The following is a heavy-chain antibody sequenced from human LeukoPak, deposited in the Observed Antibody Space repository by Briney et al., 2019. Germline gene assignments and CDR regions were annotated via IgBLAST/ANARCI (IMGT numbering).Heavy chain of an antibody. CDR1: GGSINSYH. CDR3: ARGGYYGSGNDFRFDP. CDR2: IHYTGST. D-gene: IGHD3-10*01. Sequence: SETLSLTYTVSGGSINSYHWSWIRQPPGKGLECIAYIHYTGSTNYNPSLKSRVTISVDTSKSQFSLKLSSVTAADTAIYYCARGGYYGSGNDFRFDPWGQGTLVTVSS. V-gene: IGHV4-59*01. J-gene: IGHJ5*02.